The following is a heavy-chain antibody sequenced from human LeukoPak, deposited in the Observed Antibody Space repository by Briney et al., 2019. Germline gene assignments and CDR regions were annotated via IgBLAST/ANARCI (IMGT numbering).Heavy chain of an antibody. Sequence: SQTLSLTCAISGDSVSSNSAARNWIRQSPSRGLEWLGRTYYRSKWYNDYAVSVKSRITINPDTSKNQFSLQLNSVTPEDTAVYYCARERVQQLAPNYYYYYGMDVWGQGTTVTVSS. J-gene: IGHJ6*02. V-gene: IGHV6-1*01. CDR3: ARERVQQLAPNYYYYYGMDV. CDR1: GDSVSSNSAA. CDR2: TYYRSKWYN. D-gene: IGHD6-13*01.